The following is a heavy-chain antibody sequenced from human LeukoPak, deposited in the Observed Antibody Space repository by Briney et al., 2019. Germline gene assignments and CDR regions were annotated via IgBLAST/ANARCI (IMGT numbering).Heavy chain of an antibody. V-gene: IGHV3-49*04. J-gene: IGHJ4*02. CDR3: TRWGPNSGRYYPFDY. CDR1: GFTFGDYA. Sequence: GGSLRLSCTASGFTFGDYAMSWVRQAPGKGLEWVGFIRSKAYGGTTEYAASVKGRFTISRDDSKSIAYLQMNSLKTEDTAVCYCTRWGPNSGRYYPFDYWGQGTLVTVSS. D-gene: IGHD1-26*01. CDR2: IRSKAYGGTT.